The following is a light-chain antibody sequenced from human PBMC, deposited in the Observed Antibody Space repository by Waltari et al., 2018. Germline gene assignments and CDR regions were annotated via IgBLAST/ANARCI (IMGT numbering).Light chain of an antibody. V-gene: IGKV3D-15*01. CDR2: GTS. Sequence: DIVMTQSPATLSLSPGESATLSCRASQSVRSTFAWFQQKHGQPPRLLIYGTSTRATGIPARFSGSGSGTEFSLTISSLQPEDFATYYCQQYDHWPWTFGQGTRVEAK. CDR3: QQYDHWPWT. J-gene: IGKJ1*01. CDR1: QSVRST.